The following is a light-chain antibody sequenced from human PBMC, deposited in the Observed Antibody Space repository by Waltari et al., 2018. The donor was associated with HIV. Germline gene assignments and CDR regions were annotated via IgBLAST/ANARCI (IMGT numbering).Light chain of an antibody. V-gene: IGLV1-40*01. CDR3: QSYDTSLSVNYV. CDR2: SNI. Sequence: QRVTISCTGSRTNIGAGHDVHWYQQLPGTAPKLLIYSNIIRPSGVPDRFSASKSGTSASLAITGLRPEDEADYYCQSYDTSLSVNYVFGTGTKVTVL. J-gene: IGLJ1*01. CDR1: RTNIGAGHD.